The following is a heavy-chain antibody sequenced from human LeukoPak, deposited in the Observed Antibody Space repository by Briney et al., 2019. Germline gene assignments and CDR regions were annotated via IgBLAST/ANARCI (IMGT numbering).Heavy chain of an antibody. CDR2: IRYDGSNK. D-gene: IGHD7-27*01. CDR1: GFTFSSYG. Sequence: GGSLRLSCAASGFTFSSYGMQWVRQAPGKGLEWVAFIRYDGSNKYYADSVKGRFTISRDNSKNTLYLQMNSLRAEDTAVYYCAKTGDDAFDIWGQGTMVTVSS. J-gene: IGHJ3*02. CDR3: AKTGDDAFDI. V-gene: IGHV3-30*02.